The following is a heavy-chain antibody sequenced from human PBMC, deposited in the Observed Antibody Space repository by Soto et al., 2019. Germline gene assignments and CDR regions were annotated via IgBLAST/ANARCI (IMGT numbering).Heavy chain of an antibody. V-gene: IGHV3-23*01. Sequence: GGSLRLSCLASGYTFSDFAMTWVRHVPGRGLEWVASLDGAGGSTYYAESVRGRFSISRDNSQNTLFLQMKRLTVDDTAIYYCAAPRDEYGSGVSWFTYGMDIWGQGTTVTVSS. CDR3: AAPRDEYGSGVSWFTYGMDI. CDR1: GYTFSDFA. CDR2: LDGAGGST. D-gene: IGHD3-10*01. J-gene: IGHJ6*02.